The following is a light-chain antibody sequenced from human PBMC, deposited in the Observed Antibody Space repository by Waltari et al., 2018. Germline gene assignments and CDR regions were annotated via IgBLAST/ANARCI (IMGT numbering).Light chain of an antibody. CDR1: SAGRKS. J-gene: IGLJ2*01. V-gene: IGLV3-21*02. CDR2: DDC. CDR3: QVWDSGAYPVV. Sequence: SYLLTQPPSVSAAPGQTANITCGVNSAGRKSVPWYQQKPGQAPVMVVCDDCDRPSGIPERFSGSNSGNTATLTINRVEAGDEADYYCQVWDSGAYPVVFGGGTKLTVL.